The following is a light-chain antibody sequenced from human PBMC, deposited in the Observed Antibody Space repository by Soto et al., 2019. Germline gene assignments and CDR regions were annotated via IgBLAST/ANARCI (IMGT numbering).Light chain of an antibody. CDR2: GAS. CDR1: QSVSSN. J-gene: IGKJ1*01. V-gene: IGKV3D-15*01. CDR3: QQYGSSGT. Sequence: EIVITQSPSTLSVSPGERATLSRRASQSVSSNLAWYQQKPGQAPRLLIYGASTRATGIPARFSGSGSGTEFTLTISRLEPEDFAVYYCQQYGSSGTFGQGTKVDIK.